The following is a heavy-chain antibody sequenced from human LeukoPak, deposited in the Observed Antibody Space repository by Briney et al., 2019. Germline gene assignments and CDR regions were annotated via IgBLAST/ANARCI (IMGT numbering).Heavy chain of an antibody. CDR1: GFTFSSYS. Sequence: SGGSLRLSCAASGFTFSSYSMNWVRQAPGKGLEWVSYISSSSSTIYYADSVKGRFTIPRDNAKNSLYLQMNSLRAEDTAVYYCARPMVDDSSGYYYDAFDYWGQGTLVTVSS. CDR2: ISSSSSTI. D-gene: IGHD3-22*01. J-gene: IGHJ4*02. CDR3: ARPMVDDSSGYYYDAFDY. V-gene: IGHV3-48*01.